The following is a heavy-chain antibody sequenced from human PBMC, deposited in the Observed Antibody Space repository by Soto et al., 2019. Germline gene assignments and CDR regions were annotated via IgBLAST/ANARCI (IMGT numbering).Heavy chain of an antibody. V-gene: IGHV1-3*01. CDR2: INAGNGNT. CDR3: AISPSIAVAGTFSHGYDY. J-gene: IGHJ4*02. Sequence: GASVKVSCTASGYTFTSYAMHWVRQAPGQRLEWMGWINAGNGNTKYSQKFQGRVTITRDTSASTAYMELSSLRSEDTAVYYCAISPSIAVAGTFSHGYDYWGQGTLVTVSS. CDR1: GYTFTSYA. D-gene: IGHD6-19*01.